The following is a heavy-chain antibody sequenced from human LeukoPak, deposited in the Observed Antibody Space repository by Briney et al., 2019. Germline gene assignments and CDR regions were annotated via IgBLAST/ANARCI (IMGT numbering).Heavy chain of an antibody. D-gene: IGHD2-15*01. CDR1: GFTFSSYA. CDR2: ISGSGGST. Sequence: PGGSLRLSCAASGFTFSSYAMSWVRQAPGKGLEWVSAISGSGGSTYYADSVKGRFTISRDNSKNTLYLQMNSLRAEDTAVYYCAREWWDCSGGSCLAHSNAFDIWGQGTMVTVSS. J-gene: IGHJ3*02. CDR3: AREWWDCSGGSCLAHSNAFDI. V-gene: IGHV3-23*01.